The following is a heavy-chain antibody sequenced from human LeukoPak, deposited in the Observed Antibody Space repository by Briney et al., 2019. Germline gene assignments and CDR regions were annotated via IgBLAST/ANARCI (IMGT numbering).Heavy chain of an antibody. V-gene: IGHV4-59*01. CDR2: MYYSGST. Sequence: PSETLSLTCTVSGGSITSYYWSWIRQPPGKGLEWIGYMYYSGSTSYNPSLKSRVTTSVDTAKDQFSLKVNSVTAADTAVYYCARGEPVDYWGQGTLVIVSS. D-gene: IGHD1-14*01. CDR1: GGSITSYY. J-gene: IGHJ4*02. CDR3: ARGEPVDY.